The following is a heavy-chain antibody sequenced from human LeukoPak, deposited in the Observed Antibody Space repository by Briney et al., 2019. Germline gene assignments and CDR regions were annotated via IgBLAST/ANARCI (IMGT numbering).Heavy chain of an antibody. J-gene: IGHJ4*02. Sequence: GESLKISCKGSEYSFTNYWIGWVRQMPGKGLEWMGIIYPGDSDTRYSPSFQGQVTISADKSISTAYLQWSSLKASDTTMYYCARLGDIVVVPAASFDYWGQGTLVTVSS. CDR1: EYSFTNYW. D-gene: IGHD2-2*01. CDR3: ARLGDIVVVPAASFDY. CDR2: IYPGDSDT. V-gene: IGHV5-51*01.